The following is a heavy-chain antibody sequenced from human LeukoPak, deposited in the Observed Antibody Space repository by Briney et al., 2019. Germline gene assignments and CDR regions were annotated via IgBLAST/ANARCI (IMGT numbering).Heavy chain of an antibody. Sequence: GGSLRLSCAASGFTFSSYSMNWVRQAPGKGLEWVSSISSSSSYIYYAGSVKGRFTISRDNAKNSLYLQMNSLRAEDTAVYYCASRTIDAFDIWGQGTMVTVSP. V-gene: IGHV3-21*01. CDR1: GFTFSSYS. J-gene: IGHJ3*02. CDR3: ASRTIDAFDI. D-gene: IGHD1-1*01. CDR2: ISSSSSYI.